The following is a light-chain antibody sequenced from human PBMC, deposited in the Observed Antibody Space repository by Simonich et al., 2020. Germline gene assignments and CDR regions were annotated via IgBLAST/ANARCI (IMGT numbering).Light chain of an antibody. J-gene: IGLJ3*02. CDR2: DVS. CDR1: SSDVGGYTY. CDR3: SSYTSSSTWV. Sequence: QSALTQRASVSGSPGQSITISCTGTSSDVGGYTYVSWYQQHPGKAPKLMIYDVSKRPSGGSNRFSGSKAGNTASLTISGLQAEDEADYYCSSYTSSSTWVFGGGTKLTVL. V-gene: IGLV2-14*01.